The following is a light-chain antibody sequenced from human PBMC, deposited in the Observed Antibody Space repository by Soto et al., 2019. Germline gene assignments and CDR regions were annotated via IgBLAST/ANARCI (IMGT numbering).Light chain of an antibody. CDR1: QSISSY. CDR3: QQSYSTLWT. V-gene: IGKV1-39*01. J-gene: IGKJ1*01. Sequence: DIQMTQSPSSLSASVGDRVTITCXASQSISSYLNWYQQKPGKAPKLLIYAASSLQSGVPSRFSGSGSGTDSTLTISSLQPEDFATYYCQQSYSTLWTFGQGTKVDI. CDR2: AAS.